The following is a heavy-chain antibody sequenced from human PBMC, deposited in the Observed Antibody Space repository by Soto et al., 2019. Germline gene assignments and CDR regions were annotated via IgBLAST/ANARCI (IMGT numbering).Heavy chain of an antibody. CDR2: IYYSGST. V-gene: IGHV4-30-4*01. Sequence: QVQLQESGPGLVKPSQTLSLTCTVSGGSISRDDYYWSWVRQPPGKGLEWIGYIYYSGSTYYNPSLKSRLTISLDTSKNQFSLKLSSVSAADTAFYYCARDRSNSPDYFDYWGQGTLVTVAS. CDR3: ARDRSNSPDYFDY. J-gene: IGHJ4*02. D-gene: IGHD6-6*01. CDR1: GGSISRDDYY.